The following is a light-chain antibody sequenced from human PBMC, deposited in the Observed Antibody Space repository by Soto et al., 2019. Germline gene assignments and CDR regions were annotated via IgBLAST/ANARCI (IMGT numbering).Light chain of an antibody. J-gene: IGKJ2*01. CDR1: QDVRTY. Sequence: VLTQSPAILSLSPGERATLSCRASQDVRTYLAWYQQKPGQAPRLLMYDASNRATGIPARFSGSGSGRDFALTISSLETEDFAVYYCQQRSNWPMYTFGQGTKLEIK. CDR2: DAS. CDR3: QQRSNWPMYT. V-gene: IGKV3-11*02.